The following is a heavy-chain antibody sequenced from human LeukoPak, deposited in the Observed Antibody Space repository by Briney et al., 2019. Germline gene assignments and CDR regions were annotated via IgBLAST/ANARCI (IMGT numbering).Heavy chain of an antibody. J-gene: IGHJ4*02. V-gene: IGHV3-23*01. D-gene: IGHD3-22*01. Sequence: GGSLRLSCAASGFTFNSHAMSWVRQAPGRGLEWVSAISGSGGNTYYADSVEGRFTISRDNSKNTLYQQMDRLRVEDSAVYYCVRDGDIVVVITFDYWGQGTLVTVSS. CDR2: ISGSGGNT. CDR1: GFTFNSHA. CDR3: VRDGDIVVVITFDY.